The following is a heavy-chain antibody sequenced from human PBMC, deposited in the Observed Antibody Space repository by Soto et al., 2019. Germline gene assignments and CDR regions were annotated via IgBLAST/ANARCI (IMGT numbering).Heavy chain of an antibody. Sequence: EVQLLESGGGLVQPWGSLRLSCAASGFTFSSYGMTWVRQAPGKGLEWVSFSSATGAGTYYADSVKGRFTISRDNSTNTLYLQMTSLRADDTAVYYCAKDRRAGGNYGFYSACWGQGALVIVSS. V-gene: IGHV3-23*01. CDR3: AKDRRAGGNYGFYSAC. CDR2: SSATGAGT. CDR1: GFTFSSYG. J-gene: IGHJ4*02. D-gene: IGHD1-7*01.